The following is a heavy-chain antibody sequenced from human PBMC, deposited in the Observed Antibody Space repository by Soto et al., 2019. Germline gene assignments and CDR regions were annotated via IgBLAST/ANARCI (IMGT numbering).Heavy chain of an antibody. V-gene: IGHV3-11*04. D-gene: IGHD2-2*01. J-gene: IGHJ6*02. CDR1: GFTFSNYW. CDR3: ARGDCISTSCWNVYYYYYGMDV. Sequence: GGSLRLSCASSGFTFSNYWMSLVRQAPGKGLEWISYISKDSGRATRYADSVKGRFTISRDNAKNSLFLQMNNLTVEDTAVYYCARGDCISTSCWNVYYYYYGMDVWGQGTMVTVSS. CDR2: ISKDSGRAT.